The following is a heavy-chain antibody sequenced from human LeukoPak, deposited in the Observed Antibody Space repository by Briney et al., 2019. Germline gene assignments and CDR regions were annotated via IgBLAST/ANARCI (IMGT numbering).Heavy chain of an antibody. V-gene: IGHV4-59*01. D-gene: IGHD3-10*01. CDR1: GDSISTYY. J-gene: IGHJ4*02. CDR2: IYYRVTS. CDR3: ARAVGGDGSGSL. Sequence: SETLSLTCTVSGDSISTYYWSWIRQPPGKGLEWIGYIYYRVTSDYNPSLKSRVIMSVDMSTRQISLKLSSVTAADTAVYYCARAVGGDGSGSLWGPGTLVTVSS.